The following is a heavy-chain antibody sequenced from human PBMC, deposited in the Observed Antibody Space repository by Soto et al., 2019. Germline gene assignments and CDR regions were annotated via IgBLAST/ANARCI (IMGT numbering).Heavy chain of an antibody. D-gene: IGHD2-15*01. CDR1: GGSISSGGYY. CDR2: IYYSGST. J-gene: IGHJ6*02. V-gene: IGHV4-31*03. CDR3: ARDQGPSCSGGSCYYGMDV. Sequence: QVQLQESGPGLVKPSQTLSLTCTVSGGSISSGGYYWSWIRQHPGKGLEWIGYIYYSGSTYYNPSHKSRVTISVDTYKNQFALKLSSVTAADTAVYYCARDQGPSCSGGSCYYGMDVWGQGTTVTVSS.